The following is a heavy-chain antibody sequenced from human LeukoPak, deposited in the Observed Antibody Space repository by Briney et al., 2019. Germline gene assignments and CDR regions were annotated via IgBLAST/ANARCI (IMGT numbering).Heavy chain of an antibody. J-gene: IGHJ6*03. V-gene: IGHV4-39*07. CDR3: ASARQDYYGSGSYQSHYMDV. CDR2: IYYSGST. CDR1: GGSISSSSYY. Sequence: PSETLSLTCTVSGGSISSSSYYWGWIRQPPGKGLEWIGSIYYSGSTYYNPSLKSRVTISVDTSKNQFSLKLSSVTAADTAVYYCASARQDYYGSGSYQSHYMDVWGKGTTVTVSS. D-gene: IGHD3-10*01.